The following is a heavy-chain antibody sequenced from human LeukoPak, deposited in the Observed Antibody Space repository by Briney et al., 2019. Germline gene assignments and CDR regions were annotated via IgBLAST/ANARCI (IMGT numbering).Heavy chain of an antibody. CDR3: ARGDGYNSGYFEY. CDR1: GGSIATYY. V-gene: IGHV4-59*01. D-gene: IGHD5-24*01. CDR2: IYYGGT. J-gene: IGHJ4*02. Sequence: SATLSLTCTVSGGSIATYYWSWIRQSPGKGLDWIAYIYYGGTNYNPSLKSRVTISVDTSKNQFSLNLRSATAADTAVYYCARGDGYNSGYFEYWGQGTLVTVSS.